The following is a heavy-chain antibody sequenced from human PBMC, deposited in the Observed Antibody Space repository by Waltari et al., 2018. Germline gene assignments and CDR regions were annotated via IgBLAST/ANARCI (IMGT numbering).Heavy chain of an antibody. CDR1: GFTVSSTY. D-gene: IGHD3-10*01. V-gene: IGHV3-53*02. CDR3: AREVSYYYYMDV. J-gene: IGHJ6*03. CDR2: IYSGGST. Sequence: EVQLVETGGGLIQPGGSLRLSCAASGFTVSSTYMSWVRQAPGKGLEWVSVIYSGGSTYYADSVKGRFTISRDNSKNTLYLQMNSLRAEDTAVYYCAREVSYYYYMDVWGKGTTVTVSS.